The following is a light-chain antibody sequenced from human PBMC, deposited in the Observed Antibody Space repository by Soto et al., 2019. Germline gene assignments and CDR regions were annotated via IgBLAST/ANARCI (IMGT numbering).Light chain of an antibody. CDR1: QSINNY. CDR2: DAS. CDR3: QQRSNLLT. V-gene: IGKV3-11*01. J-gene: IGKJ4*01. Sequence: EIVFTPSPATLSLSPGETATLSCRASQSINNYLAWYQQKPGQTPRLLIYDASNRATGIPARFSGSGSGTDFTLSIYSLEPEDFAVYYCQQRSNLLTFGGGTKVDIK.